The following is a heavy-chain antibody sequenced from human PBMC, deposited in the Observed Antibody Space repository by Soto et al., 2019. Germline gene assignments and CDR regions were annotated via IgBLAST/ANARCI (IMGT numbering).Heavy chain of an antibody. CDR3: ASQIGSPPPYYYYVMDV. D-gene: IGHD3-10*01. CDR1: GYSFTSYW. J-gene: IGHJ6*02. CDR2: IDPSDSYT. Sequence: GESLKISCKGSGYSFTSYWISWVRQMPGKGLEWMGRIDPSDSYTNYSPSFQGHVTISADKSISTAYLQWSSLKASDTAMYYCASQIGSPPPYYYYVMDVWGQGTTVTVSS. V-gene: IGHV5-10-1*01.